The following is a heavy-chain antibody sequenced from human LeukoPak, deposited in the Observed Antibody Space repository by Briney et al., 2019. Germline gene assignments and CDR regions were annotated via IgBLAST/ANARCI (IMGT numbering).Heavy chain of an antibody. D-gene: IGHD3-10*01. V-gene: IGHV4-61*08. Sequence: SETLSLTCTVSGGSISSGGYYWSWIRQPPGKGLEWIGYIYYSGSTNCNPSLKSRVTISVDTSKNQFSLKLSSVTAADTAVYYCAKGLYHYYGSGSYTLDYWGQGTLVTVSS. CDR3: AKGLYHYYGSGSYTLDY. J-gene: IGHJ4*02. CDR2: IYYSGST. CDR1: GGSISSGGYY.